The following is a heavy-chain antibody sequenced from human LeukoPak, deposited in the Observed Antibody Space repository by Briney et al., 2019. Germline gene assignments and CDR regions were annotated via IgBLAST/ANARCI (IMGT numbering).Heavy chain of an antibody. Sequence: GGSLRLSCEGSGFTFSINAMHWVRQAPGKGLEWLAVISYDGTKQYFADSVKGRFTISRDNAKNTLYLQMNSLRAEDTAVYYCARQIYDILTGYSDLDAFDIWGQGTMVTVSS. D-gene: IGHD3-9*01. CDR1: GFTFSINA. J-gene: IGHJ3*02. CDR2: ISYDGTKQ. CDR3: ARQIYDILTGYSDLDAFDI. V-gene: IGHV3-30-3*01.